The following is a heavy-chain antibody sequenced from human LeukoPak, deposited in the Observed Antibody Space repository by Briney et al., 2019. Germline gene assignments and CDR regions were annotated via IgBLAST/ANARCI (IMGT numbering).Heavy chain of an antibody. J-gene: IGHJ4*02. D-gene: IGHD3-10*01. CDR1: GGSISSYY. CDR2: TYYSGST. Sequence: PSETLSLTCTVSGGSISSYYWSWIRQPPGKGLEWIGYTYYSGSTNYNPSLKSRVTISVDTSKNQFSLKLSSVTAADTAVYYCARGERLLWFGESGSYYFDYWGQGTLVTVSS. V-gene: IGHV4-59*01. CDR3: ARGERLLWFGESGSYYFDY.